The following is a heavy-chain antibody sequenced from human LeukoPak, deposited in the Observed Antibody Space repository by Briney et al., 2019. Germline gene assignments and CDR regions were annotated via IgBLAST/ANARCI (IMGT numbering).Heavy chain of an antibody. Sequence: RASITVSCKASGYTFTGYYMHWVRQAPGQGLEWMGWINPNSGGTNYAQKFQGRVTMTRDTSISTAYMELSRLRSDDTAVYYCARTPPYGSGSRFSEFDPWGQGTLVTVSS. D-gene: IGHD3-10*01. J-gene: IGHJ5*02. CDR3: ARTPPYGSGSRFSEFDP. CDR1: GYTFTGYY. V-gene: IGHV1-2*02. CDR2: INPNSGGT.